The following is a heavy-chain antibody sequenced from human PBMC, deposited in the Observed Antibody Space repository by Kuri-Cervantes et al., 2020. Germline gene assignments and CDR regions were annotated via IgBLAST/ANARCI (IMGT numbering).Heavy chain of an antibody. Sequence: GGSLRLSCAASGFTFSSYSMNWVRQAPGKGLEWVAVISYDGSNKYYADSVKGRFTISRDNSKNTLYLQMNSLRAEDTAVYYCAKESTVPFDYWGQGTLVTVAS. CDR3: AKESTVPFDY. V-gene: IGHV3-30*18. CDR2: ISYDGSNK. J-gene: IGHJ4*02. D-gene: IGHD4-17*01. CDR1: GFTFSSYS.